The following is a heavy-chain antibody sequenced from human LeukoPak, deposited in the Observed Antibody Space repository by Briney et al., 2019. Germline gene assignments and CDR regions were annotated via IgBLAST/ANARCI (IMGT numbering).Heavy chain of an antibody. CDR2: ISGSGGST. V-gene: IGHV3-23*01. CDR3: AKDFKSYDILTGFDY. J-gene: IGHJ4*02. CDR1: GFTFSSYA. Sequence: PGGSLRLSCAASGFTFSSYAMSWVRQAPGKGLEWVSAISGSGGSTYYADSVKGRFTIPRDNSKNTLYLQMNSLRAEDTAVYYCAKDFKSYDILTGFDYWGQGTLVTVSS. D-gene: IGHD3-9*01.